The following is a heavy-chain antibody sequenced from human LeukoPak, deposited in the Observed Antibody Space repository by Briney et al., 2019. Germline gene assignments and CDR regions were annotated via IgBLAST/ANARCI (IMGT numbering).Heavy chain of an antibody. J-gene: IGHJ4*02. V-gene: IGHV4-59*12. Sequence: SETLSLTCTVSGGSISSYHWSWIRQPPGKGLECIGFIYYSGSTNYNPSLKSRVTISVDTSKNQFSLKLSSVTAADTAVYYCASEAYYYDSSGYYKYWGQGTLVTVSS. D-gene: IGHD3-22*01. CDR3: ASEAYYYDSSGYYKY. CDR2: IYYSGST. CDR1: GGSISSYH.